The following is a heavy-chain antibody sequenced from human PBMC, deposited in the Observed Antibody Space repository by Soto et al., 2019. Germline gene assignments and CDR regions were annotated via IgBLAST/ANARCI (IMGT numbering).Heavy chain of an antibody. CDR3: ARGWSPRYYYDSSGYYRGWAYWYFDL. CDR2: MNPNSGNT. V-gene: IGHV1-8*01. D-gene: IGHD3-22*01. Sequence: QVQLVQSGAEVKKPGASVKVSCKASGYTFTSYDINWVRQATGQGLEWMGWMNPNSGNTGYAQKFQGRVTMTRNTSIRTAYMELSSLRSEDTAVYYCARGWSPRYYYDSSGYYRGWAYWYFDLWGRGILVTVSS. J-gene: IGHJ2*01. CDR1: GYTFTSYD.